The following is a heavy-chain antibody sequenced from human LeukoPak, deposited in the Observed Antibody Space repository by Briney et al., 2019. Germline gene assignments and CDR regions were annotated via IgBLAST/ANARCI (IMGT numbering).Heavy chain of an antibody. CDR1: GFSFSSYA. Sequence: PGGPLRLSCAASGFSFSSYAMGWVRQAPGKGLEWVSTINESGGRTYYADSVKGRFTMSRDNSKNTLYLQMNSLRAEDTAVYYCAKDGYYYDSSGYYPGGGVDYWGQGTLVTVSS. CDR3: AKDGYYYDSSGYYPGGGVDY. D-gene: IGHD3-22*01. CDR2: INESGGRT. J-gene: IGHJ4*02. V-gene: IGHV3-23*01.